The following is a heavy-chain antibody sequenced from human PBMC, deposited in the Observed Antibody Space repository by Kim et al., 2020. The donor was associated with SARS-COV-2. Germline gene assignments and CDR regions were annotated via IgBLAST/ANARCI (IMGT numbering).Heavy chain of an antibody. V-gene: IGHV1-2*06. CDR2: INPNSGDT. J-gene: IGHJ4*02. CDR3: ARFEYSSSHFDY. D-gene: IGHD6-6*01. CDR1: GYTFTGYY. Sequence: ASVKVSCKASGYTFTGYYMHWVRQAPGQGLEWMGRINPNSGDTNYAQKFQGRVTMTTDTSISTAYMELNRFSSDDTAVYYCARFEYSSSHFDYWGQGTLVTVSS.